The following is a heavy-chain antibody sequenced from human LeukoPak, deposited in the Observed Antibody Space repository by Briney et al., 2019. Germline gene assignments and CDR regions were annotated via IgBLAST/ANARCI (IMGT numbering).Heavy chain of an antibody. J-gene: IGHJ4*02. D-gene: IGHD3-22*01. V-gene: IGHV1-24*01. CDR3: AIGLFPVFITTWSDS. CDR2: FDPEDGEA. CDR1: GNTLTELS. Sequence: GASVKVSCKVSGNTLTELSMHWVRQAPGKGLEWMGGFDPEDGEAIYAQKFQGRLTMTDDTSTDTAYMELSSLRSEDTAAYYCAIGLFPVFITTWSDSWGQGTLVTVSS.